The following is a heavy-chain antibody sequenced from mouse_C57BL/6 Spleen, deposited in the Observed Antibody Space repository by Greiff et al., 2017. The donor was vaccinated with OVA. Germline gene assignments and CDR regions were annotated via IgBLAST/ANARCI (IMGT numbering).Heavy chain of an antibody. CDR2: IYPGDGDT. Sequence: VQLQESGAELVKPGASVKISCKASGYAFSSYWMNWVKQRPGKGLEWIGQIYPGDGDTNYNGKFKGKATLTADKSSSTAYMQLSSLTSEDSAVYFCARYGYDHYYAMDYWGQGTSVTVSS. J-gene: IGHJ4*01. V-gene: IGHV1-80*01. CDR1: GYAFSSYW. CDR3: ARYGYDHYYAMDY. D-gene: IGHD2-2*01.